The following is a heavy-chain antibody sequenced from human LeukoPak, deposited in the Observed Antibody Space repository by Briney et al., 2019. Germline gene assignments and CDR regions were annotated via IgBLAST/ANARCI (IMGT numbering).Heavy chain of an antibody. CDR2: TTHSGST. CDR1: NYTMNSGYY. J-gene: IGHJ4*02. CDR3: ARGPAYSWLRSGSVCFFDF. D-gene: IGHD3-10*01. Sequence: SETLSLTCTVSNYTMNSGYYWSWIRQTPGNGLEWIGETTHSGSTDYHPSLKSRVSVSVDTSKNQFSLRLTSVTAADTAVYYCARGPAYSWLRSGSVCFFDFWGQGVLVTVST. V-gene: IGHV4-34*01.